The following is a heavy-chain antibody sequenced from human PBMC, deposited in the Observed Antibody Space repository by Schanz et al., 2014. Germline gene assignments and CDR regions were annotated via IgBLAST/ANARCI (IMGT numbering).Heavy chain of an antibody. Sequence: QVQLVESGGGVVQPGRSLRLSCTGSRFTISRNPIHWVRQSPGTGLEWIGEINNSGSTNYNPSLKSRVTISLDKSKSQFSLTLSAVTAADTAVYYCARDERDLPRSRFVFWGQGTLXTVSS. J-gene: IGHJ4*02. D-gene: IGHD2-2*01. CDR3: ARDERDLPRSRFVF. CDR2: INNSGST. CDR1: RFTISRNP. V-gene: IGHV4-4*02.